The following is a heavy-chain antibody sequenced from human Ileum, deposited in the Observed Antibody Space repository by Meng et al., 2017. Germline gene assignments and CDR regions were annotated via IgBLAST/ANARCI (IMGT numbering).Heavy chain of an antibody. CDR2: TYYRSKWYS. CDR1: GGSVSSNIAA. V-gene: IGHV6-1*01. J-gene: IGHJ4*02. CDR3: ASGSGSFDY. Sequence: QVQLHQSGPGLVKPSQTLSLTCAVAGGSVSSNIAAWNWIWQSPLRGLEWLGRTYYRSKWYSEYAVSVKSRISITPDTSKNQFSLQMNSVTPEDTAVYYCASGSGSFDYWGQGTLVTVSS. D-gene: IGHD3-3*01.